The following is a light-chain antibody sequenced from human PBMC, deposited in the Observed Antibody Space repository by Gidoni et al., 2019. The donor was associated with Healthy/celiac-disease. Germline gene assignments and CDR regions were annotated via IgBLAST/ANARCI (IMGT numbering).Light chain of an antibody. CDR3: QSADSSGTYVV. Sequence: SYELTQPPSVSVSPGQTARLPCSGDELPKQYAYWYQQKPGQAPVLVIYNDSERPSGIPERFSGSSSGTTVTLTISGVQAEDEADYYCQSADSSGTYVVFVGGTKLTVL. CDR2: NDS. CDR1: ELPKQY. J-gene: IGLJ2*01. V-gene: IGLV3-25*03.